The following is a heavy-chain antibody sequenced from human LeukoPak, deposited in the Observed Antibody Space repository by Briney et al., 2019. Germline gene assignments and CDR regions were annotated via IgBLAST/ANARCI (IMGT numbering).Heavy chain of an antibody. J-gene: IGHJ5*02. D-gene: IGHD2-15*01. Sequence: SETLSLTCTVSGGSISSGDYYWSWIRQPPGKGLEWIGYIYYSGSTYYNPSLKSRVTISVDTSKNQFSLKLSSVTAADTAVYYCGRGRYSGSVVAALGAEFDPWGQGTLVTVSS. V-gene: IGHV4-30-4*01. CDR1: GGSISSGDYY. CDR3: GRGRYSGSVVAALGAEFDP. CDR2: IYYSGST.